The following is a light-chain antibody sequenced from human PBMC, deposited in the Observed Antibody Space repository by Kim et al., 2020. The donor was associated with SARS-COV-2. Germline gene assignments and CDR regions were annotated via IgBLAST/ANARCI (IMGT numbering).Light chain of an antibody. CDR3: NSRDSSGNHWV. J-gene: IGLJ3*02. Sequence: ALRQTARITCQGDSLRKYYASWYQQKPGQAPLLVIYGKNNRPSGIPDRFSGSSSGNTASLTITGAQAEDEADYYCNSRDSSGNHWVFGGGTQLTVL. V-gene: IGLV3-19*01. CDR2: GKN. CDR1: SLRKYY.